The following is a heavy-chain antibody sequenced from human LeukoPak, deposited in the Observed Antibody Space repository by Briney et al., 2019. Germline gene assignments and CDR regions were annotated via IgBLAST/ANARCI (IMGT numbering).Heavy chain of an antibody. CDR2: VSPSGSSI. V-gene: IGHV3-11*01. J-gene: IGHJ4*02. Sequence: GGSLRLSCAASGFTFSDHYMNWIRQAPGKGLEWISYVSPSGSSIEYAGSVKGRFTISRDNAKNSLYLQMNSLRAEDTAVYYCARDPPAKHSAYYVDYWGQGTLATVSS. CDR3: ARDPPAKHSAYYVDY. CDR1: GFTFSDHY. D-gene: IGHD4-11*01.